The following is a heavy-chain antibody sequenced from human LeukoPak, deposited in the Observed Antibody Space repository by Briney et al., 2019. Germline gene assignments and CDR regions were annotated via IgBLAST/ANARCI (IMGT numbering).Heavy chain of an antibody. CDR1: GYIFTSYY. CDR2: INPSGGST. Sequence: ASVMVSCKASGYIFTSYYMHWVRQAPGQGLEWMGIINPSGGSTSYAQKFQGRVTMTRDTSTSTVYMELSSLRSEDTAVYYCARGEGLLWFGELPDYWGQGTLVTVSS. V-gene: IGHV1-46*01. D-gene: IGHD3-10*01. J-gene: IGHJ4*02. CDR3: ARGEGLLWFGELPDY.